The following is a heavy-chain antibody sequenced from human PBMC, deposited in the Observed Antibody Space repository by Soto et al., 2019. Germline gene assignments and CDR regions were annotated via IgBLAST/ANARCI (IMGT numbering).Heavy chain of an antibody. CDR1: GFTFSSYA. D-gene: IGHD6-19*01. J-gene: IGHJ6*02. Sequence: EVQLLESGGGLVQPGGSLRLSCAASGFTFSSYAMSWVRQAPGKGLEWVSAISGSGGSTYYADSVKGRFTISRDNSKNTLYRQMNSLRAEDTSVYYCAKGGSGLSFDYYGMDVWGQGTTVTVSS. V-gene: IGHV3-23*01. CDR3: AKGGSGLSFDYYGMDV. CDR2: ISGSGGST.